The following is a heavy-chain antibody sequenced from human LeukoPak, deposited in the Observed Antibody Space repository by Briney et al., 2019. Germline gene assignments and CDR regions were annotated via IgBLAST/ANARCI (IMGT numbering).Heavy chain of an antibody. Sequence: SETLSLTCTVSGGSISSSSYYWGWLRQPPGKGLEWIGSIYYSGSTYYNPSLKSRVTISVDTSKNQFSLKLSSVTAADTAVYYCARGQGGGFDPWGQGTLVTVSS. V-gene: IGHV4-39*07. CDR1: GGSISSSSYY. CDR2: IYYSGST. CDR3: ARGQGGGFDP. J-gene: IGHJ5*02. D-gene: IGHD1-26*01.